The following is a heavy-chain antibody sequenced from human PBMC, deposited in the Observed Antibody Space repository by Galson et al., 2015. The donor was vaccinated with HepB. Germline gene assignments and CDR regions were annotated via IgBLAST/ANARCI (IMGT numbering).Heavy chain of an antibody. D-gene: IGHD6-19*01. V-gene: IGHV4-4*02. J-gene: IGHJ3*02. CDR3: AGSSGWYPNDAFDI. Sequence: SEILSLTCNVSGGSISSFNWWSWVRQPPGKGLEWVGEIYQSGSTNYNPSFKSRVTISVDKSKNQFSLKLSSVTAADTAVYYCAGSSGWYPNDAFDIWGQGTTVTVSS. CDR1: GGSISSFNW. CDR2: IYQSGST.